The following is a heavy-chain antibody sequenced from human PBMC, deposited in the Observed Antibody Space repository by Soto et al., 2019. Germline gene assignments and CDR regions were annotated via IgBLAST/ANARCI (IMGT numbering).Heavy chain of an antibody. CDR3: AKDTEPKSSDWCVGYCCGMDV. CDR2: FSWNSCSI. V-gene: IGHV3-9*01. D-gene: IGHD6-19*01. CDR1: GFTFDDYA. Sequence: PGGSLRLSCAASGFTFDDYAMHWVRQAPGKGLEWVSGFSWNSCSIGYAASVKDRFTISRDNAKNSLYLQMNSLRAEDTALYYCAKDTEPKSSDWCVGYCCGMDVWGQGTTVTVSS. J-gene: IGHJ6*02.